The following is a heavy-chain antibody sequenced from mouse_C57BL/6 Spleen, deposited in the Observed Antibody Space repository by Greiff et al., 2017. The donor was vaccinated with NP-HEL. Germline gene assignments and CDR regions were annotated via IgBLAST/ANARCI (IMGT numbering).Heavy chain of an antibody. CDR3: TRGVITTVAGYYFDY. Sequence: VQLQQSGAELVRPGASVTLSCKASGYTFTDYEMHWVKQTPVHGLEWIGAIDPETGGTAYNQKFKGKAILTADTSSSTAYMERRSLTSEDSAVYYCTRGVITTVAGYYFDYWGQGTTLTVSS. V-gene: IGHV1-15*01. J-gene: IGHJ2*01. CDR2: IDPETGGT. D-gene: IGHD1-1*01. CDR1: GYTFTDYE.